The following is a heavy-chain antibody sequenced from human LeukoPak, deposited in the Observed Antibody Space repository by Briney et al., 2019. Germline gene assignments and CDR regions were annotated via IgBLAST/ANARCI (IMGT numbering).Heavy chain of an antibody. CDR2: INHNGNVN. CDR3: ARDLGGLRPKYYFDY. J-gene: IGHJ4*02. V-gene: IGHV3-7*03. D-gene: IGHD5-12*01. CDR1: GFTFSSYW. Sequence: GGSLRLSCAASGFTFSSYWMNWARQAPGKGLEWVASINHNGNVNYYVDSVKGRFTISRDNAKNSLYLQMSNLRAEDTAVYYCARDLGGLRPKYYFDYWGQGTLVTVSS.